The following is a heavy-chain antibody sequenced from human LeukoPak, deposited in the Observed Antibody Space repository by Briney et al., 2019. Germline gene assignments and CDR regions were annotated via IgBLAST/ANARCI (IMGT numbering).Heavy chain of an antibody. J-gene: IGHJ5*02. Sequence: PSETLSLTCIVSGDSISADYWSWIRQPPGKGLEWIGYIYYSGSTNYNPSLKSRVTISVDTSKNQFSLKLSSVTAADTAVYYCAVSSWYNWFDPWGQGTLVTVSS. D-gene: IGHD6-13*01. CDR2: IYYSGST. V-gene: IGHV4-59*01. CDR1: GDSISADY. CDR3: AVSSWYNWFDP.